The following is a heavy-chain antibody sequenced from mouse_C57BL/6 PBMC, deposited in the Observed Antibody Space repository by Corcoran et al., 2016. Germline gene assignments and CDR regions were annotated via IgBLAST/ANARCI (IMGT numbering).Heavy chain of an antibody. CDR2: IYWDDDK. V-gene: IGHV8-12*01. CDR1: GFSLSTSGMG. J-gene: IGHJ2*01. Sequence: QVTLKESGPGILQSSQTISLTCSFSGFSLSTSGMGVSWIRQPSGKGLEWLAHIYWDDDKRYNPSLKSRLTISKDTSRNQVFLKITIVDTADTATYYCARHYYGSSPYYFDYWGQGTTLTVSS. CDR3: ARHYYGSSPYYFDY. D-gene: IGHD1-1*01.